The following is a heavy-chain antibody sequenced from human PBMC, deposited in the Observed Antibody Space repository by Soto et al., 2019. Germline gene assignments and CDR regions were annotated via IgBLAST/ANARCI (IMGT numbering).Heavy chain of an antibody. CDR3: AGWEGSSRTKKKSYYYYYGMDV. V-gene: IGHV4-4*07. CDR1: GGSISSYY. D-gene: IGHD1-26*01. Sequence: LSLTCTVSGGSISSYYWSWIRQPAGKGLEWIGRIYTSGSTNYNPSLKSRVTMSVDTSKNQFSLKLSSVTAADTAVYYCAGWEGSSRTKKKSYYYYYGMDVWGQGTTVTVSS. J-gene: IGHJ6*02. CDR2: IYTSGST.